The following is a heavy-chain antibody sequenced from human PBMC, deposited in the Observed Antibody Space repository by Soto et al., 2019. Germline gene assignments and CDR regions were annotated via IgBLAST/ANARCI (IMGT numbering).Heavy chain of an antibody. CDR3: ARVARGYSGYDAYGMDV. J-gene: IGHJ6*02. Sequence: QVQLVQSGAEVKKPGASVKVSCKASGYTFTSYYMRWVRQAPGQGLEWMGIINPSGGSTSYAQKFQGRVTMTRDTSTSTVYMELSSLRSEDTAVYYCARVARGYSGYDAYGMDVWGQGTTVTVSS. CDR1: GYTFTSYY. V-gene: IGHV1-46*01. D-gene: IGHD5-12*01. CDR2: INPSGGST.